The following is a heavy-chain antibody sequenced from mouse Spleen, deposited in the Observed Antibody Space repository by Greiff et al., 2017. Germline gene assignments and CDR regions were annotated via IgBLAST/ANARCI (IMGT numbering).Heavy chain of an antibody. Sequence: EVQLVESGGGLVKPGGSLKLSCAASGFTFSDYGMHWVRQAPEKGLEWVAYISSGSSTIYYADTVKGRFTISRDNAKNTLFLQMTSLRSEDTAMYYCARAELNFDYWGQGTTLTVSS. CDR1: GFTFSDYG. V-gene: IGHV5-17*01. CDR3: ARAELNFDY. CDR2: ISSGSSTI. J-gene: IGHJ2*01. D-gene: IGHD4-1*01.